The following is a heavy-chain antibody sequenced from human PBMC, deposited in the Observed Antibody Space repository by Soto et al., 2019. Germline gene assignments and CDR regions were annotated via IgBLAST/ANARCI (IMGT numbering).Heavy chain of an antibody. Sequence: ASVKVSCKASGYSFTGYQMYWVRQAPGQGLEWMGWISPNSGDTNYAQKFRGRVTVTRDTSIRTVYVELSRLTSDDTAVYYCALPISVTDSFDYWGQGTLVTVSS. D-gene: IGHD6-19*01. CDR2: ISPNSGDT. J-gene: IGHJ4*02. CDR1: GYSFTGYQ. CDR3: ALPISVTDSFDY. V-gene: IGHV1-2*02.